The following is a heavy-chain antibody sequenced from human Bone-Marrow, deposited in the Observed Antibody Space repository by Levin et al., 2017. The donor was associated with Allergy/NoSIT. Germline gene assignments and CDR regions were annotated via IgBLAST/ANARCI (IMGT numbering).Heavy chain of an antibody. D-gene: IGHD3-16*01. V-gene: IGHV1-69*06. CDR2: IIPIFGTA. Sequence: SVKVSCKASGGTFSSYAISWVRQAPGQGLEWMGGIIPIFGTANYAQKFQGRVTITADKSTSTAYMELSSLRSEDTAVYYCAGGVMIPEHFDYWGQGTLVTVSS. CDR3: AGGVMIPEHFDY. J-gene: IGHJ4*02. CDR1: GGTFSSYA.